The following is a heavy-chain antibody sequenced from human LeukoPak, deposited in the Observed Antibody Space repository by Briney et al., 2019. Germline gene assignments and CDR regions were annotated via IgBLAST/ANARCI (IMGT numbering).Heavy chain of an antibody. D-gene: IGHD3-3*01. CDR3: ARGPDYDFWSGYSSYYYMDV. CDR1: GYTFTSYG. CDR2: ISAYNGNT. V-gene: IGHV1-18*01. J-gene: IGHJ6*03. Sequence: ASVKVSCKASGYTFTSYGISWVRQAPGQGLEWMGWISAYNGNTNYAQKLQGRVTMTTDTSTSTAYMELRSLRSDDTAVYYCARGPDYDFWSGYSSYYYMDVWGKGTTVTVSS.